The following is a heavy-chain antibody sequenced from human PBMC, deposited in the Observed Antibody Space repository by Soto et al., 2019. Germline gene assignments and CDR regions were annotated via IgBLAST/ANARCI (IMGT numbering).Heavy chain of an antibody. CDR3: ARRIEYSSSSGYYYYGMDV. J-gene: IGHJ6*02. Sequence: GESLKISCKGSGYSFTSYWIGWVRQMPGKGLEWMGIIYPGDSDTRYSPSFQGQVTISADKSISTAYLQWSSLKASDTAMYYCARRIEYSSSSGYYYYGMDVWGQGTTVTVSS. V-gene: IGHV5-51*01. CDR2: IYPGDSDT. D-gene: IGHD6-6*01. CDR1: GYSFTSYW.